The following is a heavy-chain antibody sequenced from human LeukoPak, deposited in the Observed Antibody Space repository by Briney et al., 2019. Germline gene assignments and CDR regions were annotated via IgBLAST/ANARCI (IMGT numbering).Heavy chain of an antibody. CDR1: GYTFTNFY. CDR3: ARGPPNWGMVGY. D-gene: IGHD7-27*01. Sequence: AASVKVSCKTSGYTFTNFYMHWVRQAPGQGLEWMGIINPSGANTGYAQKFQGRVTMTRDTSMSTAYMELSSLTFEDTAVYYCARGPPNWGMVGYWGQGTLVTVSS. V-gene: IGHV1-46*01. J-gene: IGHJ4*02. CDR2: INPSGANT.